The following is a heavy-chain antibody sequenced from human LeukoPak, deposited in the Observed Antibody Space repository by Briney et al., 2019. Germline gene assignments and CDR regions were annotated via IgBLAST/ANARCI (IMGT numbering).Heavy chain of an antibody. D-gene: IGHD6-13*01. CDR2: IYTSGST. CDR3: ARDPLIAAAGTANWFDP. V-gene: IGHV4-4*07. CDR1: GGSISNYY. J-gene: IGHJ5*02. Sequence: SETLSLTCTVSGGSISNYYWSWIRQPAGKGLEWIGRIYTSGSTNYNPSLKSRVTMSVDTSKNQFSLKLSSVTAADTAVYYCARDPLIAAAGTANWFDPWGQGTLVTVSS.